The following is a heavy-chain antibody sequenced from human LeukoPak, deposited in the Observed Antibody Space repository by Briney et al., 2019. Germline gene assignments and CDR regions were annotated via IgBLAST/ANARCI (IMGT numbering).Heavy chain of an antibody. CDR2: ISWNSGSI. V-gene: IGHV3-9*01. J-gene: IGHJ5*02. CDR1: GFTFDDYA. D-gene: IGHD6-13*01. Sequence: GRSLRLSCAASGFTFDDYAMPWVRHAPGKGLDWVSGISWNSGSIGYADSVKGRFTISRDNAKNSLYLQMNSLRAEDTALYYCAKDIAAAGHNWFDPRGQGTLVTVSS. CDR3: AKDIAAAGHNWFDP.